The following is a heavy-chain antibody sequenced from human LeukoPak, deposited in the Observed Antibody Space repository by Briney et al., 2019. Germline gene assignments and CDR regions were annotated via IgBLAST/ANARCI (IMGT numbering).Heavy chain of an antibody. CDR1: GYTFTSYD. V-gene: IGHV1-8*01. J-gene: IGHJ4*02. D-gene: IGHD4-23*01. CDR3: ARGLGDYGGSSDY. Sequence: ASVKVSCNASGYTFTSYDINWVRHATGQGLEWMGWRKPNRGNTGYAQKFQGRVTTTRNTSISTAYMELSSLRSEDTAVYYCARGLGDYGGSSDYWGQGALVTVSS. CDR2: RKPNRGNT.